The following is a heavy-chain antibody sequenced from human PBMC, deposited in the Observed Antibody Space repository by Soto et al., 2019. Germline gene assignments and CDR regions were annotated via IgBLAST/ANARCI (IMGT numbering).Heavy chain of an antibody. D-gene: IGHD3-9*01. Sequence: SETLSLTCAVSGGSISSGGYSLSWIRQPPGKGLEWIGYIYHSGSTYYNPSLKSRVTISVDTSKNQFSLKLSSVTAADTAVYYCARVNLHHYDILTGYVLGHFDYWGQGTLVTVSS. J-gene: IGHJ4*02. V-gene: IGHV4-30-2*05. CDR2: IYHSGST. CDR3: ARVNLHHYDILTGYVLGHFDY. CDR1: GGSISSGGYS.